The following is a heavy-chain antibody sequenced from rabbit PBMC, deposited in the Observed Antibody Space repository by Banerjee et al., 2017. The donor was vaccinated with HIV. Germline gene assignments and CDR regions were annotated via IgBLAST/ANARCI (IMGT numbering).Heavy chain of an antibody. CDR1: GFSFSSNYY. CDR2: IYAGSSGST. V-gene: IGHV1S45*01. J-gene: IGHJ4*01. D-gene: IGHD6-1*01. CDR3: ARDRGVNSYYFNL. Sequence: QEQLEESGGDLVKPGASLTLTCTASGFSFSSNYYMCWVRQAPGKGLEWIACIYAGSSGSTYYTSWAKGRFTISKTSSTTVTLQMTSLTAADTATYFCARDRGVNSYYFNLWGQGTLVTVS.